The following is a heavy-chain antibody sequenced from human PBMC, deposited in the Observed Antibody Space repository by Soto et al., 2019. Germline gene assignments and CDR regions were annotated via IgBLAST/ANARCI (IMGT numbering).Heavy chain of an antibody. CDR3: AREKAVVGGQTRNGLDV. CDR2: INPSGGTT. V-gene: IGHV1-46*04. Sequence: ASVKVSCKASGYTLTSYYLHWVRQAPGQGLEWVGIINPSGGTTVYAQTLQGRVSMTRDTSTSTVYMQLSSLRSEDTALYFCAREKAVVGGQTRNGLDVWGRGTMVTVSS. CDR1: GYTLTSYY. J-gene: IGHJ3*01. D-gene: IGHD1-26*01.